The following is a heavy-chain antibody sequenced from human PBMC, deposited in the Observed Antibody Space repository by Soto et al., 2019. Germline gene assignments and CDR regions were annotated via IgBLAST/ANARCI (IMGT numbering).Heavy chain of an antibody. CDR1: GFSLSTNGVG. Sequence: QITLKESGPTLVKPTQTLTLTCTFSGFSLSTNGVGVAWIRQPPGKVLEWLALIYWNGDQRYSPSLKSRLTIPKDTSRNQVVLTMTNVDPVDTATYYCAYSQDYGENHFYYWGQGTLVTVSS. J-gene: IGHJ4*02. V-gene: IGHV2-5*01. CDR3: AYSQDYGENHFYY. CDR2: IYWNGDQ. D-gene: IGHD4-17*01.